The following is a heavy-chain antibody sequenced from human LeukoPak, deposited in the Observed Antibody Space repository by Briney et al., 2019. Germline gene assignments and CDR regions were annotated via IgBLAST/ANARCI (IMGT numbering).Heavy chain of an antibody. Sequence: GASVKVSCKASGYTFTSYDINWVRRATGQGLEWMGWMNPNSGNTGYAQKFQGRVTMTRNTSISTAYMELSSLRSEDTAVYYCARGVGTGITAYYYYYYMDVWGKGTTVTVSS. CDR1: GYTFTSYD. CDR3: ARGVGTGITAYYYYYYMDV. CDR2: MNPNSGNT. J-gene: IGHJ6*03. D-gene: IGHD1-1*01. V-gene: IGHV1-8*01.